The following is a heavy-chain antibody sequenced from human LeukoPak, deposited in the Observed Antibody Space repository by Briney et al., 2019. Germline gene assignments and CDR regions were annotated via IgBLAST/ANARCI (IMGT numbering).Heavy chain of an antibody. CDR2: IYSGGYT. J-gene: IGHJ4*02. Sequence: GGSLRLSCAASGFTVSSNYMSWVRQAPGKGLEWVSVIYSGGYTYYTDSVKGRFTISRDNSKNTLYLQMNSLRAEDTAVYYCARDQGGIPRYWGQGTLVTVSS. D-gene: IGHD3-10*01. V-gene: IGHV3-66*01. CDR3: ARDQGGIPRY. CDR1: GFTVSSNY.